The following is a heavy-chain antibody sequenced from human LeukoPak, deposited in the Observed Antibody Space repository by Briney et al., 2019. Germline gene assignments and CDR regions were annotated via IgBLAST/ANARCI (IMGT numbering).Heavy chain of an antibody. Sequence: ASVKVSCKASGGTFSSYAISWVRQAPGQGLEWMGGIIPIFGTANYAQRFQGRVTITADESTSTAYMELSSLRPEDTAVYYCARVDGSGSYYNGIDYWGQGTLVTVSS. CDR2: IIPIFGTA. V-gene: IGHV1-69*13. CDR1: GGTFSSYA. CDR3: ARVDGSGSYYNGIDY. J-gene: IGHJ4*02. D-gene: IGHD3-10*01.